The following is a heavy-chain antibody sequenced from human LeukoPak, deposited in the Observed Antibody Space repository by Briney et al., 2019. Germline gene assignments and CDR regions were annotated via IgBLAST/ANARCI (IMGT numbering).Heavy chain of an antibody. V-gene: IGHV3-23*01. CDR2: ISGSGSST. CDR1: GFTFSTYA. D-gene: IGHD6-19*01. CDR3: EKEKYSSGFFDY. J-gene: IGHJ4*02. Sequence: GGSLRLSCAASGFTFSTYAMSWVRQAPGKGLEWVSAISGSGSSTYYADSVKGRFTISRDNSKNTLYLQMNSLRAEDTAVYYCEKEKYSSGFFDYWGQGTLVTVSS.